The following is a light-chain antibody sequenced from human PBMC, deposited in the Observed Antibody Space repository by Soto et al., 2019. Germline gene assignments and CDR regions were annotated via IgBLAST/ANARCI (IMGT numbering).Light chain of an antibody. J-gene: IGKJ1*01. Sequence: DIQMTQSPSTLSASVGDRVTITCRASQSISSWLAWYQQKPGKAPKLLIYKASSLGSGVPSSFSPSGSGTEFPLTISSLQPDDFATYYCQQYTGYPWTFGQGTKMEIK. CDR3: QQYTGYPWT. CDR1: QSISSW. CDR2: KAS. V-gene: IGKV1-5*03.